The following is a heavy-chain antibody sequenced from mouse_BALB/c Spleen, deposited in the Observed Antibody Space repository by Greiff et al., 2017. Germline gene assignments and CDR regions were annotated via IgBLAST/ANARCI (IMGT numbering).Heavy chain of an antibody. CDR3: ARVYRYDYAMDY. CDR1: GFSLTSYG. Sequence: VQRVESGPGLVAPSQSLSITCTVSGFSLTSYGVHWVRQSPGKGLEWLGVIWSGGSTDYNAAFISRLSISKDNSKSQVFFKMNSLQADDTAIYYCARVYRYDYAMDYWGQGTSVTVSS. V-gene: IGHV2-4-1*01. CDR2: IWSGGST. J-gene: IGHJ4*01. D-gene: IGHD2-14*01.